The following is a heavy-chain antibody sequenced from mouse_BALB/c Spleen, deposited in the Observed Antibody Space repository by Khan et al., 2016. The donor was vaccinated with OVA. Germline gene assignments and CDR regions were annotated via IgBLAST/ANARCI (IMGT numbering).Heavy chain of an antibody. Sequence: VQLQESGPGLVKPSQSLSLTCTVTGYSITSGYGWNWIRQFPGNKLEWMGYISYSGSTNYNPSLKSRISITRDTSRNQFFLQLNSVTTEDTATYYCARTARIKYWGQGTTLTVSS. CDR3: ARTARIKY. D-gene: IGHD1-2*01. J-gene: IGHJ2*01. CDR1: GYSITSGYG. CDR2: ISYSGST. V-gene: IGHV3-2*02.